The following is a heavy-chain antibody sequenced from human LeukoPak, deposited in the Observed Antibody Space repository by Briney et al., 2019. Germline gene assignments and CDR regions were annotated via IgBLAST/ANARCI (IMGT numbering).Heavy chain of an antibody. CDR3: ARHTGGAVAGTGLNY. V-gene: IGHV4-39*01. J-gene: IGHJ4*02. D-gene: IGHD6-19*01. CDR1: GGSISSRGYY. Sequence: SETLSLTCTVSGGSISSRGYYWGWIRQPPGKGLEWIGSIYYSGNTYYNPSLKSRVTISVDTSKNQFSLKLSSVTAADTAVYYCARHTGGAVAGTGLNYWGQGTLVTVSS. CDR2: IYYSGNT.